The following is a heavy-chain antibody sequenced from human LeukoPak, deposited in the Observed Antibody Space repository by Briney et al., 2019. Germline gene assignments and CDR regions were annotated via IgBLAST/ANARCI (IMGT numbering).Heavy chain of an antibody. CDR1: GSSISSYY. V-gene: IGHV4-59*01. J-gene: IGHJ4*02. Sequence: KPSETLSLTCTVSGSSISSYYWSCIRQPPGKGLEWIGYIFYSGSTNYNPSLKSRVTISADTSKNQFSLNLSSVTAADTAVYYCARDRVGGSYADYWGQGSLVTVSS. CDR3: ARDRVGGSYADY. D-gene: IGHD1-26*01. CDR2: IFYSGST.